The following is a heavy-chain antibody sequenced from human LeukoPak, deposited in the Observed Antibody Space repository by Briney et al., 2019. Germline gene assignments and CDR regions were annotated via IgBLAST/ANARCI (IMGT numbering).Heavy chain of an antibody. CDR2: ISSDSRYI. CDR3: ARVDESLDKFDC. J-gene: IGHJ4*02. Sequence: GGSLRLSCTASGFSFTPFSMNWVRQAPGKGLEWISSISSDSRYIYYADSLKGRFTISRDNAENSLYLDMYSLRDEDTAVYFCARVDESLDKFDCWGQGTLVTVSS. D-gene: IGHD1-1*01. CDR1: GFSFTPFS. V-gene: IGHV3-21*01.